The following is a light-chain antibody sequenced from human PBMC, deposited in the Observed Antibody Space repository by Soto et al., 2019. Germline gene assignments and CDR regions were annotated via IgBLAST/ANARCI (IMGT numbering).Light chain of an antibody. CDR3: QQRSNWPHT. Sequence: EIVLTQSPATLSSSPGERATLSCRASQSVSSYLAWYQQKPGQAPRLLIYDASNRATGIPARFSGSGSGTDFTLTISSLEPEDVAVYYCQQRSNWPHTFGQGTKLEIK. V-gene: IGKV3-11*01. J-gene: IGKJ2*01. CDR1: QSVSSY. CDR2: DAS.